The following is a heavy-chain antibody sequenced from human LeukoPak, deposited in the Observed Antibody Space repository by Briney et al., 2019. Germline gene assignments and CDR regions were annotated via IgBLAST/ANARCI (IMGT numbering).Heavy chain of an antibody. CDR2: IYSGGTT. D-gene: IGHD3-10*01. CDR3: ARDTDYYGSGRHGYFDH. Sequence: GGSLRLSCAASGLTIGNNFMAWVRQAPGKGLEWVSLIYSGGTTYSADSVKGRFTISRDNSENTLHLQMNSLRGDDTAVYYCARDTDYYGSGRHGYFDHWGQGTLVTVSS. V-gene: IGHV3-66*01. J-gene: IGHJ1*01. CDR1: GLTIGNNF.